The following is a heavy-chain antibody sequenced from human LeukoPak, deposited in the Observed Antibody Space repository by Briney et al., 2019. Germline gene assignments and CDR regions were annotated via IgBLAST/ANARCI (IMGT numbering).Heavy chain of an antibody. V-gene: IGHV3-21*01. CDR3: ARAMLSGWTRRYYYYYYMDV. D-gene: IGHD6-19*01. CDR1: GFTFSSYS. CDR2: ISSSSSYI. J-gene: IGHJ6*03. Sequence: GGSLRLSCAASGFTFSSYSMNWVRQAPGKGLEWVSSISSSSSYIYYADSVKGRFTISRDNAKNSLYLQMNSLRAEDTAVYYCARAMLSGWTRRYYYYYYMDVWGKGTTVTVSS.